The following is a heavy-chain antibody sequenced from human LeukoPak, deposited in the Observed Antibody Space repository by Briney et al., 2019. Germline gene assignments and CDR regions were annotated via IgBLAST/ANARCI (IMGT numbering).Heavy chain of an antibody. V-gene: IGHV4-59*01. CDR1: GGSISSYY. CDR2: IYYSGST. D-gene: IGHD6-6*01. Sequence: SETLSLTCTVSGGSISSYYWSWIRQPPGKGLEWIGYIYYSGSTNYNPSLKSRVTISVDTSKNQFSLKLSSVTAADTAVYYCARAGVMGIAARPGWHFDLWGRGTLVTVSS. J-gene: IGHJ2*01. CDR3: ARAGVMGIAARPGWHFDL.